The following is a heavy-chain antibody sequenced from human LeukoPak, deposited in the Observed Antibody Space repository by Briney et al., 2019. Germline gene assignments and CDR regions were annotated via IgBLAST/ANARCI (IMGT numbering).Heavy chain of an antibody. CDR3: ARGPYGYSSGWHEFDY. D-gene: IGHD6-19*01. CDR1: GDSVSSNSAA. J-gene: IGHJ4*02. Sequence: SQTLSLTCAISGDSVSSNSAAWNWIRQSPSRGLEWLGRTYYRSKWYNDYAVSVKSRITINPDTSKNQFSLQLNSVTPEDTAVYYCARGPYGYSSGWHEFDYWGQGTLVTVSP. V-gene: IGHV6-1*01. CDR2: TYYRSKWYN.